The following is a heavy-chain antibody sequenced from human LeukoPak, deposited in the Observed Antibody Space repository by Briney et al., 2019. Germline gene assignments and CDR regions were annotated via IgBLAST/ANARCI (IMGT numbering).Heavy chain of an antibody. CDR1: GFTPDDDA. D-gene: IGHD1-26*01. CDR2: ISWNSGSI. V-gene: IGHV3-9*02. J-gene: IGHJ3*02. CDR3: ARESLLGTTDDAFDI. Sequence: GGCLRLSCAQSGFTPDDDAMHWGRQGLGEGGGWVSGISWNSGSIGYADSVKGPFTISRDNAKNSLYLQMNSLRVDDTAIYYCARESLLGTTDDAFDIWGQGTMVTVSS.